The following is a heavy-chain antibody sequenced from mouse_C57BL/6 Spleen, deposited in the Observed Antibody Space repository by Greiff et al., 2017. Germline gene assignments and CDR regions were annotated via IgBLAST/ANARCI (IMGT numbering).Heavy chain of an antibody. J-gene: IGHJ3*01. Sequence: QVQLQQSGAELVRPGASVKLSCKASGYTFTDYYINWVKQRPGQGLEWIARIYPGSGNTYYNEKFKGKATLTAEKSSSTAYMQLSSLTSEDSAVYFCARSSGYQFADWGQGTLVTVSA. CDR1: GYTFTDYY. D-gene: IGHD3-2*02. CDR2: IYPGSGNT. V-gene: IGHV1-76*01. CDR3: ARSSGYQFAD.